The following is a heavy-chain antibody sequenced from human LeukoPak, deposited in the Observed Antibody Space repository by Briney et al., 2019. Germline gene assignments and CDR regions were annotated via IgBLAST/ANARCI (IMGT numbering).Heavy chain of an antibody. CDR1: GGSISSYY. CDR3: ARVSFGCSGGSCYSRRFDP. J-gene: IGHJ5*02. Sequence: SETLSLTCTVSGGSISSYYWSWIRQPPGKGLEWIGYIYYSGSTNYNPSLKSRVTISVDTSKNQFSLKLSSVTAADTAVYYCARVSFGCSGGSCYSRRFDPWGQGTLVTVSS. V-gene: IGHV4-59*01. D-gene: IGHD2-15*01. CDR2: IYYSGST.